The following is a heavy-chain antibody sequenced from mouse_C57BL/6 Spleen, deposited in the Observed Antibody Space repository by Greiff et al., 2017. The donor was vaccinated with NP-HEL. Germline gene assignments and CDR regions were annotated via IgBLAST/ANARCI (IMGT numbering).Heavy chain of an antibody. Sequence: QVQLQQSGAELVRPGTSVKVSCKASGYAFTNYLIEWVKQRPGQGLEWIGVINPGSGGTNYNEKFKGKATLTVDKSSSTAYMQLSSLTSEDSAVYYCARNHDYDVVYFDYWGQGTTLTVSS. J-gene: IGHJ2*01. V-gene: IGHV1-54*01. D-gene: IGHD2-4*01. CDR1: GYAFTNYL. CDR2: INPGSGGT. CDR3: ARNHDYDVVYFDY.